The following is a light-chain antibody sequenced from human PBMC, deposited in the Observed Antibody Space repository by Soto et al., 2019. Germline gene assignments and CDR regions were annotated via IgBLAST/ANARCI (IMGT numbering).Light chain of an antibody. CDR3: QQYNNWPPWT. Sequence: EIVMTQSPATLSVSPGERATLSCRASQRVSSNLDWYQQKPGQAPRLLIYGASTRATGIPDRFSGSGAGTEFTLTISSLQSEDFAVYYCQQYNNWPPWTFGQGTKVEI. CDR1: QRVSSN. CDR2: GAS. V-gene: IGKV3-15*01. J-gene: IGKJ1*01.